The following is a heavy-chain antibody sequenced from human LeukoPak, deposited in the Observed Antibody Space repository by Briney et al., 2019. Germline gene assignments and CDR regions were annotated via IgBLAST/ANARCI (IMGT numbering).Heavy chain of an antibody. J-gene: IGHJ4*02. CDR3: ARGDGAYSVTDFDY. CDR2: FNPNSGGT. Sequence: ASVKVSCKASGYTFAGYYMHWVRQAPGQGLEWMGWFNPNSGGTNYAQKFQGRVTMTRDTSISTAYMELSRLRSDDSAVYYCARGDGAYSVTDFDYWGQGTLVTVSS. D-gene: IGHD1-20*01. CDR1: GYTFAGYY. V-gene: IGHV1-2*02.